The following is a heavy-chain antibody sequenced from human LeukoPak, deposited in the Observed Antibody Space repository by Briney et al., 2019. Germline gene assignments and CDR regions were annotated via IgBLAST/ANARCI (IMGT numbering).Heavy chain of an antibody. J-gene: IGHJ5*02. Sequence: SETLSLTCTVSGGSISSFYWSWIRQPPGKGLEWIGYVYHTGITNYNPSLKSRVTISVDTSENQFSLKLTSVTAADTAVYYCAQHLTPTSGWYNWFDPWGQGTLVTVSS. CDR1: GGSISSFY. CDR2: VYHTGIT. V-gene: IGHV4-59*08. CDR3: AQHLTPTSGWYNWFDP. D-gene: IGHD6-19*01.